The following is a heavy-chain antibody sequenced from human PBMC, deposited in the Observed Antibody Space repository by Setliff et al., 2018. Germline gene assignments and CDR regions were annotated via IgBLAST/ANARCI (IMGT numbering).Heavy chain of an antibody. V-gene: IGHV3-74*01. D-gene: IGHD1-26*01. Sequence: GGSLRLSCAASGFTFSSYWMHWVRQAPGKGLVWVSRINSDGSSTSYADSVKGRFTISRDNAKNTLYLQMTSLRAEDTAIYYCVRGPYSGSGSYFDNWGQGMLVTVSS. CDR1: GFTFSSYW. CDR2: INSDGSST. J-gene: IGHJ4*02. CDR3: VRGPYSGSGSYFDN.